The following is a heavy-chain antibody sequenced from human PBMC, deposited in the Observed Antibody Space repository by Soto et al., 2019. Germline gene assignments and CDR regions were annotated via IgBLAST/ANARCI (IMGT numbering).Heavy chain of an antibody. CDR3: ARPGHGYNYGYD. CDR1: GFTFSDYY. V-gene: IGHV3-11*03. CDR2: ISSSSSST. J-gene: IGHJ4*02. Sequence: GGSLRLSCVASGFTFSDYYMSWIRQAPGRGLEWISYISSSSSSTNYADSVKGRFTISRDNAENSLFLQMNSLTAEDTAIYYCARPGHGYNYGYDWGQGPLVTVSS. D-gene: IGHD5-18*01.